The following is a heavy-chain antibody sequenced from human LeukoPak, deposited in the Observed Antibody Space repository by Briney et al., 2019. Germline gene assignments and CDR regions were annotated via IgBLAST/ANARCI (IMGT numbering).Heavy chain of an antibody. CDR1: GFNLDEYA. CDR3: AKGASVWLLESRFDP. J-gene: IGHJ5*02. Sequence: HPGGSLRLSCVASGFNLDEYAMHWVRQAPGKGLEWVSGISWNGGNVGYADSVKGRVTVSRDNAKNSLYLQLSSLRPEDTALYYCAKGASVWLLESRFDPWGQGTLVTVSS. V-gene: IGHV3-9*01. D-gene: IGHD4-23*01. CDR2: ISWNGGNV.